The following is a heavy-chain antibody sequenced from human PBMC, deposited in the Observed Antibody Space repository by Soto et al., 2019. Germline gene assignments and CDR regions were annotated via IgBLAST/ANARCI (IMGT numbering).Heavy chain of an antibody. J-gene: IGHJ4*02. CDR2: IYHSGST. D-gene: IGHD3-10*01. V-gene: IGHV4-30-2*01. CDR3: ARASELWFGDDASYYFDY. Sequence: QLQLQESGSGLVKPSQTLSLTCAVSGGSISSGGYSWSWIRQPPGKGLEWIGYIYHSGSTYYNPSLKSRVTISVDRSKNQFSLKLSSVTAADTAVYYCARASELWFGDDASYYFDYWGQGTLVTVSS. CDR1: GGSISSGGYS.